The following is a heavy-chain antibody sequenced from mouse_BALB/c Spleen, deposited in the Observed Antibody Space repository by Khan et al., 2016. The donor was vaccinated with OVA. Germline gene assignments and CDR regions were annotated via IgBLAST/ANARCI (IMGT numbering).Heavy chain of an antibody. D-gene: IGHD2-4*01. CDR3: ARRCNDYGRGALFAY. CDR1: GFSLNNYS. V-gene: IGHV2-2*02. Sequence: QVQLKESGPGLVQPSQSLSITCTVSGFSLNNYSIHWVRQSPGKGLEWLGVIWSAGSTNYNAAFISRLTIHKDNSRSKVLYKMISMQPNDKAIYYCARRCNDYGRGALFAYWGQGTLVTVSA. CDR2: IWSAGST. J-gene: IGHJ3*01.